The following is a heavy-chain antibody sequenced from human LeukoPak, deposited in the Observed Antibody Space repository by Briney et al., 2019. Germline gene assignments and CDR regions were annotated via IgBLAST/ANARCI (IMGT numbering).Heavy chain of an antibody. Sequence: ASVKVSCKASGYTFTSYGISWVRQAPGQGLEWMGWISAYNGNTNYAQKLQGRVTMTTDTSTSTAYMELRSLRSDDTAVYYCARLKRNVLRFLEWYNWFDPWGQGTLVTVSS. V-gene: IGHV1-18*01. J-gene: IGHJ5*02. CDR2: ISAYNGNT. CDR3: ARLKRNVLRFLEWYNWFDP. CDR1: GYTFTSYG. D-gene: IGHD3-3*01.